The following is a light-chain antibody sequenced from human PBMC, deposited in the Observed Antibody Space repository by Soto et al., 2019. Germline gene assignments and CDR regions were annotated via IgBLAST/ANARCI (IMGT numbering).Light chain of an antibody. Sequence: ETVLTQSPGTLSLSPGERATLSCRASQSVSTYYLAWYQQKPAQPPRLLIYGTSTRASGIPDRFSGSGSGTDFTLTINSLEPEDFAVYYCQQCSRTVTFGGGTKVDIK. CDR2: GTS. J-gene: IGKJ4*01. V-gene: IGKV3-20*01. CDR1: QSVSTYY. CDR3: QQCSRTVT.